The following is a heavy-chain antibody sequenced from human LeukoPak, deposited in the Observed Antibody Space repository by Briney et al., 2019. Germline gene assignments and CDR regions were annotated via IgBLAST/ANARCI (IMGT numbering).Heavy chain of an antibody. V-gene: IGHV4-61*02. J-gene: IGHJ2*01. CDR3: AREGSSLWAPGWYFDL. D-gene: IGHD6-6*01. Sequence: SQTLSLTCTVSGGSISSGSYYWSWIRQPAGKGLEWIGRIYTSGSTNYNPSLKGRVTISVDTSKNQFSLKLSSVTAADTAVYYCAREGSSLWAPGWYFDLWGRGTLVTVSS. CDR2: IYTSGST. CDR1: GGSISSGSYY.